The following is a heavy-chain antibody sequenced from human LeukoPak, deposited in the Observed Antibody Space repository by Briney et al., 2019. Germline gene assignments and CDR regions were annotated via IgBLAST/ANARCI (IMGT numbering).Heavy chain of an antibody. CDR3: AREDYGGNSWDDP. Sequence: ASVKVPCKASGYTFTSYYMHWVRQAPGQGLEWMGIINPSGGSTSYAQKFQGRVTMTRDTSTSTVYMELSSLRSEDTAVYYCAREDYGGNSWDDPWGQGTLVTVSS. D-gene: IGHD4-23*01. CDR1: GYTFTSYY. V-gene: IGHV1-46*01. J-gene: IGHJ5*02. CDR2: INPSGGST.